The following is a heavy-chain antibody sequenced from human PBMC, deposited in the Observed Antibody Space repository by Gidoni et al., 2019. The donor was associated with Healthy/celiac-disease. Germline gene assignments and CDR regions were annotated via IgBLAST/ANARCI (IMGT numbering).Heavy chain of an antibody. CDR3: ARDYTYYYDSSGYYYLNYYFDY. J-gene: IGHJ4*02. D-gene: IGHD3-22*01. CDR2: IWYDGSNK. Sequence: SSYGMHWVRQAPGKGLEWVAVIWYDGSNKYYADSVKGRFTISRDNSKNTLYLQMNSLRAEDTAVYYCARDYTYYYDSSGYYYLNYYFDYWGQGTLVTVSS. V-gene: IGHV3-33*01. CDR1: SSYG.